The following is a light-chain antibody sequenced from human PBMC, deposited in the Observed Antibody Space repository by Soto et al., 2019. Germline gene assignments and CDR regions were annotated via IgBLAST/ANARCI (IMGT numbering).Light chain of an antibody. Sequence: ESVLTQSPGTLSLSPGERATLSCRASQTVSSKYLTWYQQKPGQAPRLLIYGASIRATGIPDRFSGSRSGEDFTLPISKLEPEDFAVYYCQQFDDSPPAFTFGQGTKLEI. CDR1: QTVSSKY. CDR2: GAS. V-gene: IGKV3-20*01. J-gene: IGKJ2*01. CDR3: QQFDDSPPAFT.